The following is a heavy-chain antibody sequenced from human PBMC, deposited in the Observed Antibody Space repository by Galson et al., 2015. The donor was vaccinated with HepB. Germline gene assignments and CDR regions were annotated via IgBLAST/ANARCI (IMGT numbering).Heavy chain of an antibody. V-gene: IGHV1-8*01. Sequence: SVKVSCKASGYTFTSYDINWVRQATGQGLEWMGWMNPNSGNTGYAQKFQGRVTMTRSTSISTAYMELSSLRSEDTAVYYCARALGYCSSTSCGWYFDLWGRGTLVTVSS. D-gene: IGHD2-2*01. J-gene: IGHJ2*01. CDR2: MNPNSGNT. CDR1: GYTFTSYD. CDR3: ARALGYCSSTSCGWYFDL.